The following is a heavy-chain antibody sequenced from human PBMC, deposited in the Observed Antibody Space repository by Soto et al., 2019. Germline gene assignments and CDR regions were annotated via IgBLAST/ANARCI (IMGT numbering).Heavy chain of an antibody. CDR3: ARGGSDVESSMGVFDY. V-gene: IGHV3-30*04. J-gene: IGHJ4*02. D-gene: IGHD5-12*01. CDR1: GFTFRSYA. Sequence: ESGGGVVQPGRSLRLSCGASGFTFRSYAMHWVRQAPGKGLEWVAVISYDGRNEYYADSVKGRFTISRDSSKSTLHLQMKSLRAEDTAVYYCARGGSDVESSMGVFDYWGQGTPVTVSS. CDR2: ISYDGRNE.